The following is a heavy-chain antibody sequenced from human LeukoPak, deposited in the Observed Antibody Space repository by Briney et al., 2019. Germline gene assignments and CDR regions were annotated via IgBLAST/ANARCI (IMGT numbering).Heavy chain of an antibody. D-gene: IGHD3-22*01. J-gene: IGHJ5*02. CDR3: ARDGYDSSGYYPGVFNWFDP. V-gene: IGHV1-69*05. CDR1: GGTFSSYA. CDR2: IIPIFGIA. Sequence: SVKVSCKASGGTFSSYAISWVRQAPGQGLEWMGGIIPIFGIANYAQKFQGRVTITTDESTSTAYMELSSLRSEDTAVYYCARDGYDSSGYYPGVFNWFDPWGQGTLVTVSS.